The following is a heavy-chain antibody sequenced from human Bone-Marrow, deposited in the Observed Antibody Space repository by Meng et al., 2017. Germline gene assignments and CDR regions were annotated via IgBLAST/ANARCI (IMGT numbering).Heavy chain of an antibody. D-gene: IGHD3-10*01. CDR2: IWYDGSNK. V-gene: IGHV3-30*19. CDR1: GFTFSSYG. CDR3: ARVHEYYYGSGSHVFDY. J-gene: IGHJ4*02. Sequence: GESLKISCAASGFTFSSYGMHWVRQAPGKGLEWVAVIWYDGSNKYYADSVKGRFTISRDNSKNTLYLQMNSLRAEDTAVYYCARVHEYYYGSGSHVFDYWGQGTLVTVSS.